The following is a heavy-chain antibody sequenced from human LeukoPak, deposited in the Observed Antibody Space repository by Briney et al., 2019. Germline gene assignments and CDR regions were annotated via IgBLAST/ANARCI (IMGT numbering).Heavy chain of an antibody. J-gene: IGHJ4*02. CDR3: ARDFYSGSYYEYYFDY. D-gene: IGHD1-26*01. CDR1: GFTFSSYS. Sequence: GGSLRLSCAASGFTFSSYSMNWVRQAPGKGLEWVSSISSSSSYIYYADSVKGRFTISRDNAKNSLYLQRNSLRAEDTAVYYCARDFYSGSYYEYYFDYWGQGTLVTVSS. CDR2: ISSSSSYI. V-gene: IGHV3-21*01.